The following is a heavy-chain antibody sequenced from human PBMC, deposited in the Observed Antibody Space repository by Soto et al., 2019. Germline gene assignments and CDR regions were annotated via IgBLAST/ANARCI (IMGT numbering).Heavy chain of an antibody. Sequence: PGESLKISCKASGYSFSDFRIGWVRHIPGKGLEWMGIIYPADSDTTYSPSFQGQVTISADTSTSTAYLQWSSLKASDAAMYYCARHRRYYDSIGYYYPDSWGQGTLVTVSS. CDR1: GYSFSDFR. CDR3: ARHRRYYDSIGYYYPDS. CDR2: IYPADSDT. J-gene: IGHJ5*01. D-gene: IGHD3-22*01. V-gene: IGHV5-51*01.